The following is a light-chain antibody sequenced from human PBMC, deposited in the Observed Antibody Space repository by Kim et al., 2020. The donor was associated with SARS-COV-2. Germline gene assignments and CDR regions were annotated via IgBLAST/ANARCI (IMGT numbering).Light chain of an antibody. V-gene: IGKV1-17*01. Sequence: ASVGDRVTITCRASQDIRNDLGWYQQNPGRAPKRLIYGASSLQSGVPSRFSGSGSGTEFTLTFSSVQREDFATYFCLQHSTYPITFGQGTRLEIK. CDR1: QDIRND. CDR3: LQHSTYPIT. CDR2: GAS. J-gene: IGKJ5*01.